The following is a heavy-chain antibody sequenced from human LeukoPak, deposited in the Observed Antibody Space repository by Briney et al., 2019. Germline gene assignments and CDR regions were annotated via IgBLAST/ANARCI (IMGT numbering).Heavy chain of an antibody. CDR1: GGTFSSYA. J-gene: IGHJ6*03. CDR2: IIPIFGTA. CDR3: ARAQLLYPDYYYYYMDV. D-gene: IGHD2-2*02. V-gene: IGHV1-69*05. Sequence: SVKVSCKASGGTFSSYAISWVREAPGQGLEWMGGIIPIFGTANYAQKFQGRVTITTDGSTNTAYMELSSLRSEDTAVYYCARAQLLYPDYYYYYMDVWGKGTTVTVSS.